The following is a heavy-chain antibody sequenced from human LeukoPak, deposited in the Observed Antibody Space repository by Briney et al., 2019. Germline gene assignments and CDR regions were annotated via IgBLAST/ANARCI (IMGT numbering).Heavy chain of an antibody. CDR1: GGSISSHY. CDR2: IYTSGST. Sequence: SETLSLTCTVSGGSISSHYWSWIRQPPGKGLEWIGYIYTSGSTNYNPSLKSRVTISVDTSKNQFSLKLSSVTAADTAVYYCSLSRDGFLFDPWGQGTLVTVSS. V-gene: IGHV4-4*09. J-gene: IGHJ5*02. CDR3: SLSRDGFLFDP. D-gene: IGHD2/OR15-2a*01.